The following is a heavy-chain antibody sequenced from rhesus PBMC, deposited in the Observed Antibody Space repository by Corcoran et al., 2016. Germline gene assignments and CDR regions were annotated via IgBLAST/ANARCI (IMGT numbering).Heavy chain of an antibody. CDR3: ARDRGPGAY. J-gene: IGHJ4*01. Sequence: QLQLQESGPGLVKPSETLSVTCAVSGGSISSSYWSWILQAPGEGLEWIGYIYGSGSSTNYNPSLKSRVTLSVDTSKNQLSLKLSSVTTADTAVYYCARDRGPGAYWGQGVLVTVSS. CDR2: IYGSGSST. D-gene: IGHD3-9*01. V-gene: IGHV4-169*02. CDR1: GGSISSSY.